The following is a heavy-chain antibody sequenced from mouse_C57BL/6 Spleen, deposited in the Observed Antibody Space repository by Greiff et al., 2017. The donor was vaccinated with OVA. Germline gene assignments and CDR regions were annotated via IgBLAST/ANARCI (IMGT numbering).Heavy chain of an antibody. CDR2: ISPGDGAT. Sequence: QVQLQQSGPELVKPGASVKISCKASGYAFSSSWMNWVKQRPGKGLEWIGRISPGDGATNYNGKVKGKATLTADKSSNTAYMQLSSLTSEDSAVYFCARVDGYYVGYYFDYWGQGTTLTVSS. CDR3: ARVDGYYVGYYFDY. D-gene: IGHD2-3*01. V-gene: IGHV1-82*01. J-gene: IGHJ2*01. CDR1: GYAFSSSW.